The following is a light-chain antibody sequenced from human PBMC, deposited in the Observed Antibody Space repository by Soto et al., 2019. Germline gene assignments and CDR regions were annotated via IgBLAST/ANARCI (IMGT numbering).Light chain of an antibody. CDR3: HVWDTSSDRSYV. Sequence: SYELTQPPSVSVAPGQTARITCGGNNIGGKSVHWYQQKPGQAPVLVVYDDSARPSGIPERFSGFNSGNTATLTISSVEAGDEADYYCHVWDTSSDRSYVFGTGTKLTVL. CDR2: DDS. V-gene: IGLV3-21*02. J-gene: IGLJ1*01. CDR1: NIGGKS.